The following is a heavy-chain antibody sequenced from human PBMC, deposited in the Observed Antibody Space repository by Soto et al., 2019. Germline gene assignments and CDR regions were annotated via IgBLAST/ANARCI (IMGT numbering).Heavy chain of an antibody. CDR2: ISAYNGNT. J-gene: IGHJ4*02. CDR1: GYTFTSYG. CDR3: ARGHVDSSGWYFDY. V-gene: IGHV1-18*04. D-gene: IGHD6-19*01. Sequence: DSVKVDFNASGYTFTSYGISWVRHAPGQGLEWMGWISAYNGNTNYAQKLQGRVTMTTDTSTSTAYMELRSLRSDDTAVYYCARGHVDSSGWYFDYWGQGTLVTVSS.